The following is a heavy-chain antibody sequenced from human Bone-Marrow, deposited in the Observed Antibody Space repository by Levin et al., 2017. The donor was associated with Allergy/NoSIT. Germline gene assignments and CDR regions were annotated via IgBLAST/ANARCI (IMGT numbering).Heavy chain of an antibody. V-gene: IGHV1-18*01. Sequence: VASVKVSCKASGYTFSNYGISWVRQAPGQGLEWMGWISAYNGNTKYAQNLQGRVTMTTETSTTTAYMELRSLRSDDTAVYYCAKEAGVELAYGMDVWGQGTTVTVSS. CDR2: ISAYNGNT. J-gene: IGHJ6*02. CDR1: GYTFSNYG. D-gene: IGHD1-7*01. CDR3: AKEAGVELAYGMDV.